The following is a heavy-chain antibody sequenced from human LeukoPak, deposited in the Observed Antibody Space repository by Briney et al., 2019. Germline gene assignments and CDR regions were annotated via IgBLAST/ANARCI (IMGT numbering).Heavy chain of an antibody. J-gene: IGHJ4*02. CDR3: ARGGYGAHMG. Sequence: GGSLRLSCAASGFTFSSFWMHWVRQVPGKGLVRVSGLNSDGSTTGYADSVRGRFTISRDNAKSTLYLQMNSLRAEDTAVYYCARGGYGAHMGWGQGTLVTVSS. CDR1: GFTFSSFW. V-gene: IGHV3-74*01. CDR2: LNSDGSTT. D-gene: IGHD4-17*01.